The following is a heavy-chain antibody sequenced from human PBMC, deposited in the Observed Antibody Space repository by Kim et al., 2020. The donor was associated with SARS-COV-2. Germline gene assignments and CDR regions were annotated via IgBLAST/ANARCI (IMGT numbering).Heavy chain of an antibody. CDR3: ARERDDSSGWYDS. V-gene: IGHV4-34*01. D-gene: IGHD3-22*01. CDR1: GGSFSGYY. Sequence: SETLSLTCAVYGGSFSGYYWSWIRQSPGKGLEWLGEIYHTGTNYNPSLEGRLSISGDTSKNQFSLILNSVTAADTGIYYCARERDDSSGWYDSLG. J-gene: IGHJ5*01. CDR2: IYHTGT.